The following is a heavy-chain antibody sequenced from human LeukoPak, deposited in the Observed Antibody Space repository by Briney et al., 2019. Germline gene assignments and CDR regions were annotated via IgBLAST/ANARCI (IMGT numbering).Heavy chain of an antibody. CDR1: GFAFSTYS. V-gene: IGHV3-30*01. D-gene: IGHD1-14*01. CDR2: ISSDGSNE. J-gene: IGHJ4*02. CDR3: AGDPNRSYFDH. Sequence: LSGGSLRLSCAASGFAFSTYSMHWVRQAPGKGLEWLALISSDGSNENFADSVKGRFTISRDNSKNTLYLQMNSLRFEDTAIYYCAGDPNRSYFDHWGQGTLVTVSS.